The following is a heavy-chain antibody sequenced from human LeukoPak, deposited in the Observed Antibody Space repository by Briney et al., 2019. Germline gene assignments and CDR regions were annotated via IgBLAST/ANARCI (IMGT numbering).Heavy chain of an antibody. D-gene: IGHD3-3*01. J-gene: IGHJ4*02. CDR3: ARGVGDYHPDFDY. CDR1: GFSFSRYN. CDR2: ISSTNGYI. Sequence: GGSLRLSCAASGFSFSRYNMNWVRQAPGKGLEWVSSISSTNGYIYYADSVKGRFTISRDNAKNSLYLQMDSLRVEDTAVYYCARGVGDYHPDFDYWGQGTLVTVSS. V-gene: IGHV3-21*01.